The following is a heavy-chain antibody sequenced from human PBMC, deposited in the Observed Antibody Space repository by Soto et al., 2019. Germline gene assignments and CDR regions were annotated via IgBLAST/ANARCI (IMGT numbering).Heavy chain of an antibody. D-gene: IGHD1-7*01. CDR3: ATRELHDAFNI. Sequence: GASVKVSCKASGYTFLSYGVSWVRQAPGQGLEWMGWISAYNGNTNYAQKLQGRVTMTTDTPTSTAYMELRSLTSDDTAIYYCATRELHDAFNIWGQGTMVTVSS. CDR1: GYTFLSYG. V-gene: IGHV1-18*01. J-gene: IGHJ3*02. CDR2: ISAYNGNT.